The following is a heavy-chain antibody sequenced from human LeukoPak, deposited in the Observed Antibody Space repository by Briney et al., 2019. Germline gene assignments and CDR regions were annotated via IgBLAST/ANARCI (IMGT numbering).Heavy chain of an antibody. CDR3: ARGDWSEDY. V-gene: IGHV4-59*12. Sequence: SETLSLTCTVSGGSISSYYWSWIRQPPGKGLEWIGYIYYSGSTNYNPSLKSRVTISVDTSKNQFSLKLSSVTAADTAVYYCARGDWSEDYWGQGTLVTVSS. CDR2: IYYSGST. CDR1: GGSISSYY. J-gene: IGHJ4*02. D-gene: IGHD3-9*01.